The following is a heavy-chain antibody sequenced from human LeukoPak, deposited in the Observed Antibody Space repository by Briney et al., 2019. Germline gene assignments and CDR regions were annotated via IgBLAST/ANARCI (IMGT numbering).Heavy chain of an antibody. CDR3: ARDPTYIYGYYYYYYGMDV. CDR2: ISYDGSNK. D-gene: IGHD5-18*01. V-gene: IGHV3-30*04. Sequence: PGGSLRLSCADSGFTFSSYAMHWVRQAPGKGLEWVAVISYDGSNKYYADSVKGRFTISRDNSKNTLFLQMNSLRAEDTAVYYCARDPTYIYGYYYYYYGMDVWGQGTTVTVSS. CDR1: GFTFSSYA. J-gene: IGHJ6*02.